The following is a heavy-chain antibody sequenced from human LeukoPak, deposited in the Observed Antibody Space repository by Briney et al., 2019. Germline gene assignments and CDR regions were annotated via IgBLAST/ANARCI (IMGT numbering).Heavy chain of an antibody. V-gene: IGHV3-53*01. Sequence: GGSLRLSCAAAGFTVSSNYMSWVRQAPGKGLEWVSVIYSGGSTYYADSVKGRFTISRDNSKNTLYLQMNSLRAEDTAVYYCARDRVVPAAPGRDFDIWGQGTMVTVSS. D-gene: IGHD2-2*01. CDR1: GFTVSSNY. CDR3: ARDRVVPAAPGRDFDI. J-gene: IGHJ3*02. CDR2: IYSGGST.